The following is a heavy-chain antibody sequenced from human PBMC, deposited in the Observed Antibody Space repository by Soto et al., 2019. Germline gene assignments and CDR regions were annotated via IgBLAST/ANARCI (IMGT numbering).Heavy chain of an antibody. J-gene: IGHJ6*02. CDR1: GGSISSSSYY. CDR2: IYYSGST. D-gene: IGHD4-17*01. Sequence: SETLSLTCTVSGGSISSSSYYWGWIRQPPGKGLEWIGSIYYSGSTYYNPSLKSRVTISVDTSKNQFSLKLSSVTAADTAVYYCARLSYGGNSWSYYYYGMDAWGQGTTVTVSS. V-gene: IGHV4-39*01. CDR3: ARLSYGGNSWSYYYYGMDA.